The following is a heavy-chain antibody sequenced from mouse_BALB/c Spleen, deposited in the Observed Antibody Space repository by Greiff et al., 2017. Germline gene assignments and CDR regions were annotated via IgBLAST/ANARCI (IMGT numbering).Heavy chain of an antibody. V-gene: IGHV5-6-2*01. Sequence: EVQGVESGGGLVKLGGSLKLSCAASGFTFSSYYMSWVRQTPEKRLELVAAINSNGGSTYYPDTVKGRFTISRDNAKNTLYLQMSSLKSEDTALYYCARQEGYLYAMDYWGQGTSVTVSS. CDR3: ARQEGYLYAMDY. CDR1: GFTFSSYY. CDR2: INSNGGST. J-gene: IGHJ4*01. D-gene: IGHD2-2*01.